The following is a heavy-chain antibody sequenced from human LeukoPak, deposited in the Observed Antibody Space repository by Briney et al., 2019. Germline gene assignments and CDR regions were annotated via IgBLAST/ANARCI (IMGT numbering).Heavy chain of an antibody. CDR1: GGSISSYY. J-gene: IGHJ6*02. CDR2: IYYSGST. D-gene: IGHD2-15*01. CDR3: ARTGSPYCSGGSCHYYGMDV. V-gene: IGHV4-59*01. Sequence: SETLSLTCTVSGGSISSYYWSWIRQPPGKGLEWIGYIYYSGSTNYNPSLKSRVTISVDTSKNQFSLKLSSVTAADTAVYYCARTGSPYCSGGSCHYYGMDVWGQGTTVTVSS.